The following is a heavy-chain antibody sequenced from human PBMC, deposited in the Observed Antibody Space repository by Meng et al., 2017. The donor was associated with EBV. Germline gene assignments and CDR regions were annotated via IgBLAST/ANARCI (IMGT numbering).Heavy chain of an antibody. CDR1: GNTFTSYD. CDR2: MNPNSGNT. Sequence: QVLLVESGAEVKKPGASGKVSCKASGNTFTSYDINWVRQATGQGLEWMGWMNPNSGNTGYAQKFQGRVTMTRNTSISTAYMELSSLRSEDTAVYYCARGRGVYCSGGSCYPGWFDPWGQGTLVTVSS. D-gene: IGHD2-15*01. J-gene: IGHJ5*02. CDR3: ARGRGVYCSGGSCYPGWFDP. V-gene: IGHV1-8*01.